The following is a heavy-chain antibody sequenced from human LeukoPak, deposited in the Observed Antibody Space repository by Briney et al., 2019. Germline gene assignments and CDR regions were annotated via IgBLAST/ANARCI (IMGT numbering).Heavy chain of an antibody. V-gene: IGHV4-31*03. J-gene: IGHJ4*02. CDR1: GGSISSGGYY. CDR2: IYYSGST. Sequence: NPSQTLSLTCTVSGGSISSGGYYWSWLRQHPGKGLEWIGYIYYSGSTYYNPSLKSRVTISVDTSKNQFSLKLSSVTAADTAVYYCARRDSSSSGVFDYWGQGTLVTVSS. D-gene: IGHD6-6*01. CDR3: ARRDSSSSGVFDY.